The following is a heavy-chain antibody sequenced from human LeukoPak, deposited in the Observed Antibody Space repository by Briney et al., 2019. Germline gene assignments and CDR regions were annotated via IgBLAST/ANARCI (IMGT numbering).Heavy chain of an antibody. CDR2: ISETGSTI. CDR3: VKGYTPDY. Sequence: AGGSLRLSCVASGFIFSDLEMHWVRQAPGKGLEWISFISETGSTIYYAGSVTGRFTISRDNAKNSLYLQMDSLRDEDTALYYCVKGYTPDYWGQGALVTVSS. CDR1: GFIFSDLE. J-gene: IGHJ4*02. D-gene: IGHD5-18*01. V-gene: IGHV3-48*03.